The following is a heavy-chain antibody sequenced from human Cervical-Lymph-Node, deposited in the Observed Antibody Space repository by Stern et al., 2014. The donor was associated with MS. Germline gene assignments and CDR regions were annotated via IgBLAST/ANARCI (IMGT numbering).Heavy chain of an antibody. Sequence: LEESGPALVKPTQTLMLTCTFSGFSLSTSGLGVGWIRQPPGEALEWLSYIYWDDQKRYSPSLKSRLTITKDTSKNQVVLTLTNVDPVDTATYYCAHRTAGPFDYWGQGTLVTVSS. CDR2: IYWDDQK. CDR3: AHRTAGPFDY. CDR1: GFSLSTSGLG. V-gene: IGHV2-5*02. J-gene: IGHJ4*02.